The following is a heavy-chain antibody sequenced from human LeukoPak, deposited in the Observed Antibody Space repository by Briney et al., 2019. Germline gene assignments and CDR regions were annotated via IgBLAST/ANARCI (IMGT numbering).Heavy chain of an antibody. Sequence: GASVKVSCTVSGSSLTELSLYWVRPAPGKGLEWMGGFDVIDGETFYAQKFQGRVTMTEDSSADTAYMELRSLTSDDTALYYCAAGRPYSLLDYWGQGTLVTVSS. CDR2: FDVIDGET. V-gene: IGHV1-24*01. CDR3: AAGRPYSLLDY. D-gene: IGHD5-18*01. J-gene: IGHJ4*02. CDR1: GSSLTELS.